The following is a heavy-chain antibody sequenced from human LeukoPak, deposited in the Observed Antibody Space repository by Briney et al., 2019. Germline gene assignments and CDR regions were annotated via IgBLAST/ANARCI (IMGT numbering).Heavy chain of an antibody. CDR2: ISAYNGNT. Sequence: ASVKVSCKASGYTFTSYGISWVRQAPGQGLEWMGWISAYNGNTNYAQELQGRVTMTTDTSTSTAYMELRSLRSDDTAVYYCARAQYCSGGSCYPGIMGDFDYWGQGTLVTVSS. CDR1: GYTFTSYG. V-gene: IGHV1-18*01. J-gene: IGHJ4*02. D-gene: IGHD2-15*01. CDR3: ARAQYCSGGSCYPGIMGDFDY.